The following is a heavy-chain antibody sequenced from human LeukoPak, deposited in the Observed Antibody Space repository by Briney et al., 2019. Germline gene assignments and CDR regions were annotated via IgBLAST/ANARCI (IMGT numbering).Heavy chain of an antibody. CDR3: ARDPLIAAAGRGFFDY. D-gene: IGHD6-13*01. V-gene: IGHV3-7*01. Sequence: TGGSLRLSCTASGFIFSSFWMAWVRQAPGKGLEWVANIKPDGSLQFYGDSVKGRFTISRDNAKNSLYLQMNSLRAEDTAVYYCARDPLIAAAGRGFFDYWGQGTLVTVSS. J-gene: IGHJ4*02. CDR1: GFIFSSFW. CDR2: IKPDGSLQ.